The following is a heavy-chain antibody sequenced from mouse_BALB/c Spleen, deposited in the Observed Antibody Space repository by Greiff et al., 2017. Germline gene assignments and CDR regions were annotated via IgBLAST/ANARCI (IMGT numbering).Heavy chain of an antibody. CDR3: ARTYGNLAWFAY. D-gene: IGHD2-10*02. CDR2: INPYNDGT. CDR1: GYTFTSYV. Sequence: EVKVVESGPELVKPGASVKMSCKASGYTFTSYVMHWVKQKPGQGLEWIGYINPYNDGTKYNEKFKGKATLTSDTSSSTAYMELSSLTSDDSAVYFCARTYGNLAWFAYWGQGTLVTVSA. J-gene: IGHJ3*01. V-gene: IGHV1-14*01.